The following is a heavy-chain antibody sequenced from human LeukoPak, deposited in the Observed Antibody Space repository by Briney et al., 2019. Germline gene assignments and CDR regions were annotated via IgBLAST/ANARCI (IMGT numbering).Heavy chain of an antibody. J-gene: IGHJ4*02. CDR1: GFTFSTYA. Sequence: GGSLRLSCAASGFTFSTYAMSWVRQAPGKGLEWVSGISGSGSSTHYYADSVKGRFTISRDNPKNTLYLQMNTLRAEDTAVYYCASNGWTPPGDWYYFDYWGQGTLVTVSS. D-gene: IGHD2-21*02. CDR3: ASNGWTPPGDWYYFDY. V-gene: IGHV3-23*01. CDR2: ISGSGSST.